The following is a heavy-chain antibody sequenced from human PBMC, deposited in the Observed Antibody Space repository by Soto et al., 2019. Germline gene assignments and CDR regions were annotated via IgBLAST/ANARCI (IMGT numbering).Heavy chain of an antibody. CDR2: ISAYNGNT. CDR3: ARGNSGNSSSWYCFYYHYVKAF. J-gene: IGHJ6*02. V-gene: IGHV1-18*01. D-gene: IGHD6-13*01. CDR1: GYTFTSYG. Sequence: ASVKVSCKASGYTFTSYGISWVRQAPGQGLEWMGWISAYNGNTNHAQKLQGRVTMTTDTSTSTAYMELRSLRSDDTAVYYWARGNSGNSSSWYCFYYHYVKAFGAQGTTDPVSS.